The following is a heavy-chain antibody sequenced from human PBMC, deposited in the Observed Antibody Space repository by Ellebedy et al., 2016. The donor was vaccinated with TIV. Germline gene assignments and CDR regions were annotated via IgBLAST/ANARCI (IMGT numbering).Heavy chain of an antibody. V-gene: IGHV3-23*01. CDR2: ISRSGDST. Sequence: GESLKISXTASGFTFSSYVMSWVRQAPGKGLKWVSGISRSGDSTYYADSVKDRFTISRDNPKNTLYLQMNSLRAEDTAVYYCAKDRDDDGDYVFDAWGQGTLVTVSS. CDR1: GFTFSSYV. CDR3: AKDRDDDGDYVFDA. J-gene: IGHJ5*02. D-gene: IGHD4-17*01.